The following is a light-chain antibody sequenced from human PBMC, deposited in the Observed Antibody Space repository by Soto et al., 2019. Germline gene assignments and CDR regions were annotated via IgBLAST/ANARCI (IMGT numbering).Light chain of an antibody. Sequence: IAITQSPATLSVSPGDRATLSCRASQSLSTNLAWYQQKPGQAPRLLIYGAFNRATGIPARFSGSGSGTEFTLTISSLQSEDFAVYYCQQYNNWWTFVQGTRVEIK. CDR2: GAF. V-gene: IGKV3-15*01. CDR1: QSLSTN. CDR3: QQYNNWWT. J-gene: IGKJ1*01.